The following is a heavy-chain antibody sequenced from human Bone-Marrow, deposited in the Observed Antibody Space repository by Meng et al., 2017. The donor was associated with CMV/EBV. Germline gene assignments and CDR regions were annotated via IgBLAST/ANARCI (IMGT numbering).Heavy chain of an antibody. D-gene: IGHD6-6*01. CDR1: GFTFSSYE. CDR2: ISSSGSTI. J-gene: IGHJ6*02. Sequence: GGSLRLSCAASGFTFSSYEVNWVRQAPGKGLEWVSYISSSGSTIYYADSVKGRFTISRDNAKNSLYLQMNSLRAEDTAVYYCARDRGRGSSSLGSYYYYGMDVWGQGTTVTVSS. CDR3: ARDRGRGSSSLGSYYYYGMDV. V-gene: IGHV3-48*03.